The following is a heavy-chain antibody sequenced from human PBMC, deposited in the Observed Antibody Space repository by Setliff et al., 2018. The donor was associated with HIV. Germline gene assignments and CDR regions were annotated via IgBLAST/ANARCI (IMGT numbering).Heavy chain of an antibody. D-gene: IGHD6-6*01. CDR3: ATRPRIAARPFDY. V-gene: IGHV4-31*03. J-gene: IGHJ4*02. Sequence: SETLSLTCTVSGASISSGGYYWRGIRQHPGKGLEWIGYIYYSGSTYYNPSLKSRVSMSVDTSKNQFSLELTSLTAADTAVYYCATRPRIAARPFDYWGQGMLVTVSS. CDR2: IYYSGST. CDR1: GASISSGGYY.